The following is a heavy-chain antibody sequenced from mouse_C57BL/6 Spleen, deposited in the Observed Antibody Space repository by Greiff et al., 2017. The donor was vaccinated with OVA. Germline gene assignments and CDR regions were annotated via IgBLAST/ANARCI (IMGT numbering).Heavy chain of an antibody. CDR1: GFTFSDYG. CDR2: ISSGSSTI. D-gene: IGHD1-1*01. Sequence: EVHLVASGGGLVKPGGSLKLSCAASGFTFSDYGMPWVRQAPETGLEWVAYISSGSSTIYYADTVKGRFTISSDNAKNTLFLQMTSLRSEDTAMDYCARPFITTVVASMDYWGQGTSVTVSS. J-gene: IGHJ4*01. CDR3: ARPFITTVVASMDY. V-gene: IGHV5-17*01.